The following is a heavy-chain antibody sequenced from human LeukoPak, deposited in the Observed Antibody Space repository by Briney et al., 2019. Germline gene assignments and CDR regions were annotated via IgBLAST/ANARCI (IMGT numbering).Heavy chain of an antibody. Sequence: PSETLSLTCAVYGGSFSGYYWSWIRQPPGKGLEWLGEINHSGSTNYNPSLKSRVTISVDTSKNQFSLKLSSVTAADTAVYYCASSYHPLFFLLNWGQGTLVTVSS. V-gene: IGHV4-34*01. CDR2: INHSGST. J-gene: IGHJ4*02. CDR1: GGSFSGYY. D-gene: IGHD2-15*01. CDR3: ASSYHPLFFLLN.